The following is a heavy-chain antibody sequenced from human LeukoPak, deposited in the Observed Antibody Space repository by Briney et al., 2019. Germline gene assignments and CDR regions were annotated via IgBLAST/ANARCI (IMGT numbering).Heavy chain of an antibody. CDR3: AKEDSSSYH. CDR1: GFTFSSYG. V-gene: IGHV3-30*18. CDR2: ISYDGSNK. J-gene: IGHJ5*02. Sequence: GRSLRLSCAASGFTFSSYGMHWVRQAPGKGLEWVAVISYDGSNKYYADSVKGRFTLSRDNSKNTLYLQMNSLRAEDTAVYYCAKEDSSSYHWGQGTLVTVSS. D-gene: IGHD6-13*01.